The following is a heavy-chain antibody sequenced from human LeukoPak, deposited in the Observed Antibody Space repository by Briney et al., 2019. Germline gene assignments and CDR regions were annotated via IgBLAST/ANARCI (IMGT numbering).Heavy chain of an antibody. CDR1: GGSISSSSYY. J-gene: IGHJ4*02. CDR3: ARSTAPYSSGSFDY. CDR2: IYYSGST. Sequence: SETLSLTCTVSGGSISSSSYYWGWIRQPPGKGLEWIGSIYYSGSTYYNPSLKSRVTISVDTSKNQFSLKLSSVTAADTAVYYCARSTAPYSSGSFDYWGQGTLVTVSS. V-gene: IGHV4-39*01. D-gene: IGHD6-19*01.